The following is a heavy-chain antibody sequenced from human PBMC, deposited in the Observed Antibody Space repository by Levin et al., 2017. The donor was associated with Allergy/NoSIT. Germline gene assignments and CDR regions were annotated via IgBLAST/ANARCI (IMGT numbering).Heavy chain of an antibody. CDR1: GYSFTSYW. Sequence: KVSCKGSGYSFTSYWIGWVRQMPGKGLEWMGIIYPGDSDTRYSPSFQGQVTISADKSISTAYLQWSSLKASDTAMYYCARRARIAAAGNWYFDLWGRGTLVTVSS. J-gene: IGHJ2*01. CDR2: IYPGDSDT. D-gene: IGHD6-13*01. CDR3: ARRARIAAAGNWYFDL. V-gene: IGHV5-51*01.